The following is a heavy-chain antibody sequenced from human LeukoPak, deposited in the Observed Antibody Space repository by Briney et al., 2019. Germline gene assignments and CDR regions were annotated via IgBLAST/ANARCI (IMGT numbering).Heavy chain of an antibody. Sequence: GGSLRLSCAASGFTFSSYEMNWVRQAPGKGLEWASYISSSGSTIYYADSVKGRFTISRDNAKNSLSLQMNSLRAEDTAVYYCAIGGLYDYVWGSYRYKSAFDIWGQGTMVTVSS. CDR2: ISSSGSTI. CDR3: AIGGLYDYVWGSYRYKSAFDI. D-gene: IGHD3-16*02. J-gene: IGHJ3*02. CDR1: GFTFSSYE. V-gene: IGHV3-48*03.